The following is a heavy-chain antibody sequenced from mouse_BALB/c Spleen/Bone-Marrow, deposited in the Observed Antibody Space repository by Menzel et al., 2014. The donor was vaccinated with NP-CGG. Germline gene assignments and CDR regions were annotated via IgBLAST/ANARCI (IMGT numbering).Heavy chain of an antibody. Sequence: QVQLKQSGAELVRSGASVKMSCKASGYTFTSYNMHWVKQTPGQGLEWIGYIYPGSGGTNYNQKFKSKATLTADTSSSTAYMQITSLTSEDSAVYFCARSGRQAWFPYWGQGTLVTVSA. CDR2: IYPGSGGT. V-gene: IGHV1-12*01. D-gene: IGHD2-12*01. J-gene: IGHJ3*01. CDR1: GYTFTSYN. CDR3: ARSGRQAWFPY.